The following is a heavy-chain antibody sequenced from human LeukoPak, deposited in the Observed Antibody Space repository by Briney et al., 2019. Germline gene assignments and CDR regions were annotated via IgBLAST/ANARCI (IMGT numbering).Heavy chain of an antibody. Sequence: GASVKVSCKASGYTFTSYGISWVRQAPGQGLEWLGWINPYNGHTNYAHNLQGRVTMTRDTSTSTVYMELSSLRSEDTAVYYCARDPHSSSWYDYWGQGTLVTVSS. D-gene: IGHD6-13*01. CDR1: GYTFTSYG. CDR3: ARDPHSSSWYDY. V-gene: IGHV1-18*01. J-gene: IGHJ4*02. CDR2: INPYNGHT.